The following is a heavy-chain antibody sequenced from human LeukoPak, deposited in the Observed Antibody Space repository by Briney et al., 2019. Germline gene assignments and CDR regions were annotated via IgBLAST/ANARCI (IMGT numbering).Heavy chain of an antibody. CDR3: ARARGSSGWLDY. V-gene: IGHV4-39*01. CDR1: GGSINNSSYY. Sequence: ASETLSLTCTVSGGSINNSSYYWGWIRQPPGKGLEWIGSIYYSGSAYYNPSLKSRVTISVDTSKNQFSLKLSSVTAADTAVYYCARARGSSGWLDYWGQGTLVTVSS. CDR2: IYYSGSA. D-gene: IGHD6-19*01. J-gene: IGHJ4*02.